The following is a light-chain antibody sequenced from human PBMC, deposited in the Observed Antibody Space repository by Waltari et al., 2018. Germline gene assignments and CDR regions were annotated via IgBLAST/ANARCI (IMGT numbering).Light chain of an antibody. J-gene: IGKJ3*01. V-gene: IGKV1-39*01. CDR3: QQTYTTPFT. CDR1: QSINSY. CDR2: GAS. Sequence: DRVSITCRASQSINSYLNWYQQKPGKAPKLLIYGASSLQSGVPSRFTGSGSGTDFTLTISSLQPEDFATYYCQQTYTTPFTFGPGTKVDIK.